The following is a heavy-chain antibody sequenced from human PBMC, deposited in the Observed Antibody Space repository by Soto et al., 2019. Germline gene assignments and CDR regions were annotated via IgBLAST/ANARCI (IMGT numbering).Heavy chain of an antibody. V-gene: IGHV4-4*07. CDR3: ARDSILRRDGYLWYYFDY. CDR1: GGSISSYY. Sequence: QVQLQESGPGLVKPSETLSLTCTVSGGSISSYYWSWIRQPAGKGLEWIGRIYTSGSTNYNPSLTSRVTMSVDTSKNPFSLKLSSVTAADTAVYYCARDSILRRDGYLWYYFDYWGQGTLVTVSS. CDR2: IYTSGST. D-gene: IGHD3-10*01. J-gene: IGHJ4*02.